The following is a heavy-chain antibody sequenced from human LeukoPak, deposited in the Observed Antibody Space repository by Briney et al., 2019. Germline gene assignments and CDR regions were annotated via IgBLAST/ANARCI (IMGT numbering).Heavy chain of an antibody. CDR1: GFTFSTYE. D-gene: IGHD1-26*01. Sequence: GGPLRLSCAASGFTFSTYEMSWVRQAPGKGLEWVSYISTSGRTIYYADSVKGRFTISRDNAKNSLYLQMNSLRAEDTAVYYCAREGGNFFFDYWGQGTLVTVSS. CDR3: AREGGNFFFDY. J-gene: IGHJ4*02. V-gene: IGHV3-48*03. CDR2: ISTSGRTI.